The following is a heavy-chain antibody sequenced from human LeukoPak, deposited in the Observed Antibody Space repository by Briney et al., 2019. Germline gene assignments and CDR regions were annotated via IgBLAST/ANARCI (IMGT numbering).Heavy chain of an antibody. J-gene: IGHJ4*02. V-gene: IGHV4-34*01. D-gene: IGHD3-22*01. CDR1: GGSFSGYY. CDR3: ARSKDGSGFAAY. CDR2: INHSGNT. Sequence: SETLSLTCAVYGGSFSGYYRTWIRQPPGKGLEWIGEINHSGNTNYNPSLKSRVAISVDTSRNQFSLKLSSVIAADTAMYYCARSKDGSGFAAYWGQGTQVTVSS.